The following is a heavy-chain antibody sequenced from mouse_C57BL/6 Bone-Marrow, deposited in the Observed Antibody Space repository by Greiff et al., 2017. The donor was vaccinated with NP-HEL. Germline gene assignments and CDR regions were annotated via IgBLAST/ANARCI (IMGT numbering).Heavy chain of an antibody. V-gene: IGHV3-6*01. J-gene: IGHJ3*01. D-gene: IGHD2-4*01. CDR3: ARDDYDDDVFAY. CDR2: ISYDGSN. CDR1: GYSITSGYY. Sequence: EVKLMESGPGLVKPSQSLSLTCSVTGYSITSGYYWNWIRQFPGNKLEWMGYISYDGSNKYNPSLKNRISITRDTSKNQLFLKLNSVTTEDTATYDCARDDYDDDVFAYWGQGTLVTVSA.